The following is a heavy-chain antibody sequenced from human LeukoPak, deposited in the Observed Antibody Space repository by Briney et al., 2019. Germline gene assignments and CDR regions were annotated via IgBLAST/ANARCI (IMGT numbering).Heavy chain of an antibody. V-gene: IGHV4-59*01. J-gene: IGHJ4*02. D-gene: IGHD6-6*01. Sequence: SETLSLTCSVSGDSISGYYWSWIRQPPGKGLEWIAYIDYSGSTNYNPSLKSRVTISVDTSKNQFSLKLKLSSVTAADTAVYYCTRHSPGYSNSAASDYWGQGTLVTVSS. CDR2: IDYSGST. CDR1: GDSISGYY. CDR3: TRHSPGYSNSAASDY.